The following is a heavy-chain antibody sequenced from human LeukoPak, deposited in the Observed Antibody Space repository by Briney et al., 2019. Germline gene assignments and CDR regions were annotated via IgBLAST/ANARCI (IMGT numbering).Heavy chain of an antibody. CDR3: ARVGSDRYYYYGMDV. V-gene: IGHV3-53*01. CDR1: GFTVSSNY. J-gene: IGHJ6*02. CDR2: IYSGGST. D-gene: IGHD3-10*01. Sequence: GGSLRLSCAASGFTVSSNYMSWVRQAPGKGLEWVSVIYSGGSTYYADSVKGRFTISRDNSKNTLYLQMNSLRAEDTAVYYCARVGSDRYYYYGMDVWGQGTTVTVSS.